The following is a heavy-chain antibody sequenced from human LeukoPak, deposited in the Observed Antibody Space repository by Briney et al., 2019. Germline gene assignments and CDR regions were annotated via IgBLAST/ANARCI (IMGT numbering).Heavy chain of an antibody. CDR3: ARALAAAAGRRAGMMGD. Sequence: ASVKVSCKASGYTFTRYYMHWPRQAPGQGLEWMGIINPSGGSTGDAQRFQGRVTMTRDMSTGTVYMELSSLKSEDTAVYYCARALAAAAGRRAGMMGDWGQGTLVTVSS. D-gene: IGHD6-13*01. J-gene: IGHJ4*02. CDR1: GYTFTRYY. CDR2: INPSGGST. V-gene: IGHV1-46*01.